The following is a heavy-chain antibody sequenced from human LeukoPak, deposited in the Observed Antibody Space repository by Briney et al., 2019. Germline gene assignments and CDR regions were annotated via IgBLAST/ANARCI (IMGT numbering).Heavy chain of an antibody. CDR2: FDPEDGET. J-gene: IGHJ5*02. CDR1: GYTLTELS. D-gene: IGHD3-9*01. CDR3: ATVVPLRYFDWSIINWFDP. Sequence: ASVKVSCKVSGYTLTELSMHWVRQAPGKGLEWMGGFDPEDGETIYAQKFQGRVTMTEDTSTDTAYMELSSLRSEDTAVYYCATVVPLRYFDWSIINWFDPWGQGTLVTVSS. V-gene: IGHV1-24*01.